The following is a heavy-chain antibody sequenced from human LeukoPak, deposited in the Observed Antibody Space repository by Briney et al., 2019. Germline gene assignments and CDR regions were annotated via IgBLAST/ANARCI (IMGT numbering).Heavy chain of an antibody. CDR3: ARAPSDYYYYYYMDV. J-gene: IGHJ6*03. Sequence: SVKVSCKASGGTFSSYAISWVRQAPGQGLEWMGGIIPIFGTANYAQKFQGRVTITADESTSTAYMELSSLRSEDTAVYYCARAPSDYYYYYYMDVWGKGTTVTISS. CDR2: IIPIFGTA. V-gene: IGHV1-69*13. CDR1: GGTFSSYA.